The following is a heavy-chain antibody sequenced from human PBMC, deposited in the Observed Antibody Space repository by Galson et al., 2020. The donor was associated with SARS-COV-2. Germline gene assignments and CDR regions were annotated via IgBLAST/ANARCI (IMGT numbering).Heavy chain of an antibody. CDR3: ARGSPPAGSMVRYYYYGMDV. Sequence: SQTLSPTCAVYGGSLSGYYWSWIRQPPGKGLEWIGEINHTGSTNYNPSLTSRVTISVDTSKNQFSLKLSAVTAADTAVYYCARGSPPAGSMVRYYYYGMDVWGQGTTVTVSS. CDR1: GGSLSGYY. D-gene: IGHD6-13*01. V-gene: IGHV4-34*01. CDR2: INHTGST. J-gene: IGHJ6*02.